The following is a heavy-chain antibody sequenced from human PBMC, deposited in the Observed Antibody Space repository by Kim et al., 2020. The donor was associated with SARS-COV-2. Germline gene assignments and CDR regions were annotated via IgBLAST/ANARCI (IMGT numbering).Heavy chain of an antibody. J-gene: IGHJ4*02. D-gene: IGHD3-10*01. CDR3: ARVGSTFQGNYLDY. V-gene: IGHV3-21*01. Sequence: GGSLRLSCAASGFTFSSYNMNWVRQAPGQGLEWVSSISISSRYIHFADSLKGRLTISRDDAKNSLYLQMNSLRAEDTAVYYCARVGSTFQGNYLDYWGQGTLVTVSS. CDR2: ISISSRYI. CDR1: GFTFSSYN.